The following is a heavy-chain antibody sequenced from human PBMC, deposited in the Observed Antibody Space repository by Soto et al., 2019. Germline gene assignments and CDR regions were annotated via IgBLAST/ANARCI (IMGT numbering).Heavy chain of an antibody. CDR3: VGDHVVTAHYYGMDV. Sequence: QVQLQESGPGLVKPSQTLSLICTVSGGSISNDGYYWSWIRQHPGKGLEWIGYIFYSGTTYYNPSIKSRSPMSVDTSKNQFSLKLHSLTAADTAVYYCVGDHVVTAHYYGMDVWGQGTTVTISS. CDR1: GGSISNDGYY. J-gene: IGHJ6*02. CDR2: IFYSGTT. V-gene: IGHV4-31*03. D-gene: IGHD2-15*01.